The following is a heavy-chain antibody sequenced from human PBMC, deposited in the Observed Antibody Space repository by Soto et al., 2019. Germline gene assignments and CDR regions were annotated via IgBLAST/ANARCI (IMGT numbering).Heavy chain of an antibody. Sequence: QVQLVQSGAEVKKPGSSVTVSCKASGGTFSSYAISWVRQAPGQGLEWMGGIIPIFGTANYAQQFQGRVTITADESTSTAYMELSSLRSEDTAVYYCARDRAMVFYPSRGYYGMDVWGQGTTFTVSS. CDR1: GGTFSSYA. CDR3: ARDRAMVFYPSRGYYGMDV. J-gene: IGHJ6*02. CDR2: IIPIFGTA. D-gene: IGHD5-18*01. V-gene: IGHV1-69*01.